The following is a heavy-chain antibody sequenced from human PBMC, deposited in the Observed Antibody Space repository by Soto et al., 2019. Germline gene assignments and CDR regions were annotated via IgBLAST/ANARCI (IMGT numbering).Heavy chain of an antibody. J-gene: IGHJ6*02. CDR1: GFTFSNYA. Sequence: EVQLLESGGDLVQPGGSLRLSCEASGFTFSNYAMSWVRQAPGKGLELVTGISARGCTTYYVDSVKGRFTISRDNSKNTLFPQMAARRAEDRAVYYCAKDRGFGECPGMDVWGQGTTVTCSS. CDR3: AKDRGFGECPGMDV. D-gene: IGHD3-10*01. CDR2: ISARGCTT. V-gene: IGHV3-23*01.